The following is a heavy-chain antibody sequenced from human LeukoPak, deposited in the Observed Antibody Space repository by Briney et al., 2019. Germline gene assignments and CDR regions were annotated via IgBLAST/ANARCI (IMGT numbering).Heavy chain of an antibody. D-gene: IGHD6-19*01. CDR1: GFTFSSYN. J-gene: IGHJ4*02. Sequence: KPGGSLRLSRAASGFTFSSYNMDWVRQAPGKGLEWVSSISSGSSYIYYADSVKGRFTISRDNAKNSLYLQMNSLRAEDTAVYYCARDWEGGWVGSVFDYWGQGTLVTVSS. CDR3: ARDWEGGWVGSVFDY. V-gene: IGHV3-21*01. CDR2: ISSGSSYI.